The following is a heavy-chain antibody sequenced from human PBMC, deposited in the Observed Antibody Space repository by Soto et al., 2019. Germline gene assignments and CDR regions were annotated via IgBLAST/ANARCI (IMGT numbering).Heavy chain of an antibody. Sequence: QVQLVQSETEVKKPGASVKVSCKASGYIFTNYDITWVRQAPGQGLEWMGWVSGYTGNTKYAQKFQXXXXXXXXXXXXXXXXXXXXXXXXXXXXXXCXXXXXXPXYYYGVDVWGQGTTVFVSS. V-gene: IGHV1-18*01. CDR1: GYIFTNYD. CDR2: VSGYTGNT. J-gene: IGHJ6*02. CDR3: XXXXXXPXYYYGVDV.